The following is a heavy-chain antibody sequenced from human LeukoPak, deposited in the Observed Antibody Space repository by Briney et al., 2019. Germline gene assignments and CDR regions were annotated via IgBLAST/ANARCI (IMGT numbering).Heavy chain of an antibody. CDR2: IYHSGST. Sequence: KASETLSLTCAVSGYSISSGYYWGWIRQPPGKGLEWIGSIYHSGSTYYNPSLKSRVTISVDTSKNQFSLKLSSVTASNTAVYYCARVVVVIAPDALDIWGQETMLTVSS. CDR3: ARVVVVIAPDALDI. J-gene: IGHJ3*02. CDR1: GYSISSGYY. V-gene: IGHV4-38-2*01. D-gene: IGHD2-21*01.